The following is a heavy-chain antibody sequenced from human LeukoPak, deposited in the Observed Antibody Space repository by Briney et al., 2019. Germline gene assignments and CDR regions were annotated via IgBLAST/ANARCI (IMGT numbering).Heavy chain of an antibody. CDR3: ARYSPDVVVAPSAQFDY. Sequence: GESLKISCKGSGYTFSSYWIAWVRQMPGKGLEWVGIIYPGDSDTRYSPSFEGQVTISADKTISTAYLQWNSLKASDTAIYYCARYSPDVVVAPSAQFDYWGQGTLVTVSS. J-gene: IGHJ4*02. V-gene: IGHV5-51*01. CDR1: GYTFSSYW. CDR2: IYPGDSDT. D-gene: IGHD2-2*01.